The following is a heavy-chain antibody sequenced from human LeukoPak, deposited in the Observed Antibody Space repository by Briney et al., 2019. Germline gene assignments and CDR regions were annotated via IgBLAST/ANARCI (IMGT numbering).Heavy chain of an antibody. V-gene: IGHV1-18*04. CDR3: TRDSERYIGYELQF. Sequence: GASVKVSCKASGYTFTGYYMHWVRQAPGQGLEWMGWISAYNGNTNYAQKLQGRVTMTTDTSTSTAYMELRSLRSDDTAVYYCTRDSERYIGYELQFWGQGTLVTVSS. CDR2: ISAYNGNT. D-gene: IGHD5-12*01. CDR1: GYTFTGYY. J-gene: IGHJ4*02.